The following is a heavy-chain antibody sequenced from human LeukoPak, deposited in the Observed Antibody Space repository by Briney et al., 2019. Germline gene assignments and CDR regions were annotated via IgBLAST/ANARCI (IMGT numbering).Heavy chain of an antibody. CDR1: GFTFYDYA. Sequence: GRSLRLSCAASGFTFYDYAMHWVRQAPGKGLEWGSGISWNSGSIGYADSVKGRFTSSRDNAKNSLYLQMNSLRAEDTALYYCAKDLRGYELYYFDYWGQGTLVSVSS. CDR2: ISWNSGSI. J-gene: IGHJ4*02. CDR3: AKDLRGYELYYFDY. D-gene: IGHD5-12*01. V-gene: IGHV3-9*01.